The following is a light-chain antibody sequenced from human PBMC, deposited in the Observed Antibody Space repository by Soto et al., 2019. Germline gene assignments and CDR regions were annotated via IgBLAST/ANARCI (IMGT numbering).Light chain of an antibody. CDR2: DAS. V-gene: IGKV3-15*01. Sequence: EIVLTQSPGTLSLSPGERATVSCRASQSVSSYLAWYQQKPGQAPRLLIYDASTRATGIPVRFSGSGSGTEFILTISSLQSENFGVYYCQQNKEWPGTFGQGTKVDIK. CDR3: QQNKEWPGT. CDR1: QSVSSY. J-gene: IGKJ1*01.